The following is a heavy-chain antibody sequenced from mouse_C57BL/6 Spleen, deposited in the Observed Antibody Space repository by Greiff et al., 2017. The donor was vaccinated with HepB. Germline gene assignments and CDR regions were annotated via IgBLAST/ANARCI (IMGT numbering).Heavy chain of an antibody. J-gene: IGHJ2*01. D-gene: IGHD1-1*01. CDR1: GFSFTSYA. V-gene: IGHV2-9-1*01. CDR2: IWTGGGT. CDR3: ARNFHYYGSRYYFDY. Sequence: VMLVESGPGLVAPSQRLSITCTVSGFSFTSYAISWVRQPPGKGLEWLGVIWTGGGTNYNSALKSRLSISKDNSKSQVFLKMNSLQTDDTARYYCARNFHYYGSRYYFDYWGQGTTLTVSS.